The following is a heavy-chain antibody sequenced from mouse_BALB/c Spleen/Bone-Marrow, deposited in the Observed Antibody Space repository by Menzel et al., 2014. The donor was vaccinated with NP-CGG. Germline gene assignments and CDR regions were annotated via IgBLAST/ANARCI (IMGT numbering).Heavy chain of an antibody. J-gene: IGHJ2*01. D-gene: IGHD2-4*01. CDR2: IDPFNGGT. CDR1: GYSFTSYY. V-gene: IGHV1S135*01. CDR3: ARAYDFLDY. Sequence: VHVKQSGPELMKPGASVKISCKASGYSFTSYYMHWVKQSHGKSLEWIGYIDPFNGGTSYNQKFKGKATLTVDKSSNTAYMHLSSPTSEDSAVYYCARAYDFLDYWGQGSTLTVSS.